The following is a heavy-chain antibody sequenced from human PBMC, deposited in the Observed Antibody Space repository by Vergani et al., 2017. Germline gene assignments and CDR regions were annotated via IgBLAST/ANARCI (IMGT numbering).Heavy chain of an antibody. Sequence: QVQLQESGPGLVKPSETLSLTCTVSGGSISSYYWSWIRQHPGKGLEWTGYIYYSGSTYYNPSLKSRVTISVDTSKNQFSLKLSSVTAADTAVYYCAKVPIRGSSGWYYFDYWGQGTLVTVSS. CDR2: IYYSGST. J-gene: IGHJ4*02. V-gene: IGHV4-59*06. CDR3: AKVPIRGSSGWYYFDY. CDR1: GGSISSYY. D-gene: IGHD6-19*01.